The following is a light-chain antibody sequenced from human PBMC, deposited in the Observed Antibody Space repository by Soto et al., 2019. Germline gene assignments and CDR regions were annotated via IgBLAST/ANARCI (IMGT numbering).Light chain of an antibody. CDR2: GAS. CDR3: QQYGSSPWT. J-gene: IGKJ1*01. Sequence: ETVLTQSPGTLSLSPGERATLSCRASQTIRSNYLAWYRQTPGQAPRLLIYGASNRATGIADRFSGSGSGTDFTLILSRREPEDFALPYCQQYGSSPWTFGQGTKVEIK. CDR1: QTIRSNY. V-gene: IGKV3-20*01.